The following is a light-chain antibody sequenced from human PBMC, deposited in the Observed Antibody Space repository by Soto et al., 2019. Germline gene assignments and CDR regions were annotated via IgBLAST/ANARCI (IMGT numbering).Light chain of an antibody. V-gene: IGLV2-14*03. Sequence: QYVLTQPASVSGSPGQSITISCTGTGRAVGGYNYASWYQKNPGKAPKLMIYDVTNRPSGVSDRFSGSKSGNTASLTISGLQAEDEAGYYCSSYSNSTTLYVFGTGTKVTVL. CDR1: GRAVGGYNY. CDR3: SSYSNSTTLYV. J-gene: IGLJ1*01. CDR2: DVT.